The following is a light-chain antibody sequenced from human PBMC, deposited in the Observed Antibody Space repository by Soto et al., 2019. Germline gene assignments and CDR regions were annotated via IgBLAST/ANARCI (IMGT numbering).Light chain of an antibody. CDR3: QHYSNWPPT. J-gene: IGKJ3*01. CDR2: YAS. V-gene: IGKV3-15*01. CDR1: ESVHRN. Sequence: EVVMTQSPATLSVSPGERVTLSCRASESVHRNLAWYQQKPGQGPSLLIYYASTRATGVPDRFPGSGSGTEFTLTISSLQSEDFGVYHCQHYSNWPPTFGPGTKVEIK.